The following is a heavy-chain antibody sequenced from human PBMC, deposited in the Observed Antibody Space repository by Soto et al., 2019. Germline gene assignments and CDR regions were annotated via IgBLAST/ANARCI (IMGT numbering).Heavy chain of an antibody. Sequence: GGSLRLSCAASGFTFSSYGMHWVRQAPGKGLEWVAVISYDGSNKYYADSVKGRFTISRDNSKNTLYLQMNSLRAEDTAVYYCAKELIVRYGMDVRGKGTTXTVSS. J-gene: IGHJ6*04. CDR2: ISYDGSNK. CDR3: AKELIVRYGMDV. V-gene: IGHV3-30*18. D-gene: IGHD2-8*01. CDR1: GFTFSSYG.